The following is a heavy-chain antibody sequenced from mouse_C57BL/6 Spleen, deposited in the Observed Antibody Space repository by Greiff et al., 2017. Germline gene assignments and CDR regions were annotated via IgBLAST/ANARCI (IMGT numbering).Heavy chain of an antibody. D-gene: IGHD1-1*01. CDR3: ARGGLLLRSSFDV. J-gene: IGHJ1*03. Sequence: EVKLVESGGGLVKPGGSLKLSCAASGFTFSSYAMSWVRQTPEKRLEWVATISDGGSYTYYPDNVKGRFTISRDNAKNNLYLQMSQLKSEDTAMYYCARGGLLLRSSFDVWGTGTTVTVSS. CDR1: GFTFSSYA. CDR2: ISDGGSYT. V-gene: IGHV5-4*03.